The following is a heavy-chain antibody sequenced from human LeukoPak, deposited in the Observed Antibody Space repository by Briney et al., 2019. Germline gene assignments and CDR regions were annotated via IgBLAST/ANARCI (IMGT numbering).Heavy chain of an antibody. CDR3: TRDLAPRYYYDSSGYPAGY. J-gene: IGHJ4*02. D-gene: IGHD3-22*01. V-gene: IGHV3-49*03. CDR1: GFTFGDYA. CDR2: IRSKAYGGTT. Sequence: GSLRLSCTASGFTFGDYAMSWFRQAPGKGLEWVGFIRSKAYGGTTEYAASVEGRFTISRDDSKSIAYLQMNSLKTEDTAVYYCTRDLAPRYYYDSSGYPAGYWGQGTLVTVSS.